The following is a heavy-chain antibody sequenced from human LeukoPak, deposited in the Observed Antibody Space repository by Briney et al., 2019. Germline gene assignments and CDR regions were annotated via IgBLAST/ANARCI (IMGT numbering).Heavy chain of an antibody. D-gene: IGHD4-17*01. CDR3: AGGFYGDYMDY. CDR1: GGSISSHC. CDR2: ICYDGST. Sequence: ASETLSLTCTVSGGSISSHCCSWIRQPPGKGLEWIGYICYDGSTNFNPSLKSRVTISVDTSKNQFSLKLSSVTAADTAVYYCAGGFYGDYMDYWGHGTPVTVSS. J-gene: IGHJ4*01. V-gene: IGHV4-59*11.